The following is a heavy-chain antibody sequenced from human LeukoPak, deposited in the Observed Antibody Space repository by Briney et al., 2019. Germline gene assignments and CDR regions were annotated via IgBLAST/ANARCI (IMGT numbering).Heavy chain of an antibody. CDR2: IYHSGST. Sequence: SETLSLTCAVSGYSISSGYYWGWIRQPPGKGLEWIGSIYHSGSTYYNPSIKSRVTISVDTSKNQFSLKLSSVTAADTAVYYCARLGGYKNQYYFDYWGQGTLVTVSS. CDR3: ARLGGYKNQYYFDY. J-gene: IGHJ4*02. CDR1: GYSISSGYY. D-gene: IGHD5-24*01. V-gene: IGHV4-38-2*01.